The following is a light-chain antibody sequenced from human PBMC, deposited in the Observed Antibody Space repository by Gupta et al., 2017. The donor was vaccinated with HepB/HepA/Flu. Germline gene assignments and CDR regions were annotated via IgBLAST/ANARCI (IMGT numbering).Light chain of an antibody. CDR1: RTNVGNQG. CDR2: RND. J-gene: IGLJ3*02. V-gene: IGLV10-54*04. CDR3: STCDASLKAWM. Sequence: ARLTPPPSVSRDLGQTATLPRTGNRTNVGNQGAPWLQQYQGHPPKLLSYRNDNRPSGISERFSTSRSGNTASLTITGLQPEDEADYYCSTCDASLKAWMFGGGTKLTVL.